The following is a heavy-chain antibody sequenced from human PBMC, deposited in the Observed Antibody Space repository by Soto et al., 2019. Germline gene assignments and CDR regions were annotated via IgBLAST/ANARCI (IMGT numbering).Heavy chain of an antibody. D-gene: IGHD3-3*01. CDR3: ARVHYDFWSGYYTYNWFDH. CDR2: IIPIFGTA. CDR1: GGTFSSYA. Sequence: QVQLVQSGAEVKKPGSSVKVSCKASGGTFSSYAISWVRQAPGHGLEWMGGIIPIFGTANYAQKFQGRVTITADKSTSTAYMELSSLRSEDTAVYYCARVHYDFWSGYYTYNWFDHWGQGTLVTVSS. V-gene: IGHV1-69*06. J-gene: IGHJ5*02.